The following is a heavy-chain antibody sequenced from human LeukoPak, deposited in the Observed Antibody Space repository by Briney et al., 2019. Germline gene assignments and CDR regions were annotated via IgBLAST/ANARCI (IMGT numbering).Heavy chain of an antibody. J-gene: IGHJ4*02. Sequence: ASVKVSCKASGYTFNGYYIHWVRQAPGQGLEWMGWINPNSGATNYAQKFQGRVTMTRDTSISGAYMELSGLTSDDMAVYYCARDGLRNYWGQGTLVTVSS. CDR1: GYTFNGYY. CDR2: INPNSGAT. CDR3: ARDGLRNY. V-gene: IGHV1-2*02.